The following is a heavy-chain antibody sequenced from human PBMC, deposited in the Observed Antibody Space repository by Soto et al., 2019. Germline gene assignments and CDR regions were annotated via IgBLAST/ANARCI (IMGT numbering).Heavy chain of an antibody. CDR1: GFGLSVST. CDR3: ASRDYGDYGGGGIDI. J-gene: IGHJ3*02. D-gene: IGHD4-17*01. CDR2: ILSKTNNYAT. V-gene: IGHV3-73*01. Sequence: EVQLVESGGGLVQPGGSLKLSCAASGFGLSVSTIHWVRQASGKGLEWVGRILSKTNNYATTYAASVRGRFTFSRDDSENRAYLQMDSLRVDDMAVYYCASRDYGDYGGGGIDIWGQGTVVTVSS.